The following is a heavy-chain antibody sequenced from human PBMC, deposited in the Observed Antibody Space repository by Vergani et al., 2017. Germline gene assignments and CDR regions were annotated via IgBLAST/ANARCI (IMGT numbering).Heavy chain of an antibody. CDR2: IYYSGST. CDR3: ARARLGFLDY. J-gene: IGHJ4*02. Sequence: QVKLQESGPGLVKPSETLSLTCTVSGGSISSYYWSWIRQPPGKGLGWIGYIYYSGSTNYNPSLKSRVTISVDTSKNQFSLKLSSVTAADTAVYYCARARLGFLDYWGQGTLVTVSS. D-gene: IGHD2-21*02. CDR1: GGSISSYY. V-gene: IGHV4-59*01.